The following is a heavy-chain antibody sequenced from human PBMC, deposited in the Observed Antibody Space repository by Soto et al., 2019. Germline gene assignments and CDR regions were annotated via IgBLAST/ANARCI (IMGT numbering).Heavy chain of an antibody. CDR1: GFTFSSYG. CDR2: ISYDGSNK. Sequence: GGSLRLSCAASGFTFSSYGMHWVRQAPGKGLEWVAVISYDGSNKYYADSVKGRFTISRDNSQNTLSLQVNSLRVEDTAVYYCAKVLLGGRVGPSIGSWGQGTLVTVSS. CDR3: AKVLLGGRVGPSIGS. V-gene: IGHV3-30*18. J-gene: IGHJ4*02. D-gene: IGHD3-16*01.